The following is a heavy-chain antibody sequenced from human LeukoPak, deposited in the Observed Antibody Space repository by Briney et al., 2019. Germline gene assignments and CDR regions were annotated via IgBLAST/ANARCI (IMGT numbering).Heavy chain of an antibody. V-gene: IGHV4-59*12. J-gene: IGHJ4*02. D-gene: IGHD4-17*01. CDR1: GGSISSYY. CDR2: IYYSGST. Sequence: PSETLSLTCTVSGGSISSYYWSWIRQPPGKGLEWIGYIYYSGSTNYKSSLKSRVTISVDTSKNQFSLKLSSVTAADTAVYYCAREREGPYGYLDYWGQGTLVTVSS. CDR3: AREREGPYGYLDY.